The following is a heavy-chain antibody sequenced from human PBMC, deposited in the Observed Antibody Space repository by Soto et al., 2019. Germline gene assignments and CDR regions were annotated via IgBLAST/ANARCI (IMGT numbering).Heavy chain of an antibody. CDR3: ARGRGLEWTMPRYYGMDV. V-gene: IGHV3-74*01. Sequence: GGSLRLSCAASGLTFSNSWMHWVRQVSGKGLEWVSRINADGTSTSYADSVKGRLTISRDNAKNTLYLHVNSLRAEDTAVYYCARGRGLEWTMPRYYGMDVWGQGTTVTVSS. J-gene: IGHJ6*02. D-gene: IGHD3-3*01. CDR2: INADGTST. CDR1: GLTFSNSW.